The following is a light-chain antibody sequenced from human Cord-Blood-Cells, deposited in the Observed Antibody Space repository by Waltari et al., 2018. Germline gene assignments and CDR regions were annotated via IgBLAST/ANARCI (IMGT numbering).Light chain of an antibody. CDR3: NSRDSSGNHVV. Sequence: SSELTQDPAVSVALGQTVRITCQGDSLTPPYPTSYQQKPGQAPVLVIYGKNNRPSGIPDRFSGSSSGNTASLTITGAQAEDEADYYGNSRDSSGNHVVFGGGTKLTVL. J-gene: IGLJ2*01. CDR2: GKN. CDR1: SLTPPY. V-gene: IGLV3-19*01.